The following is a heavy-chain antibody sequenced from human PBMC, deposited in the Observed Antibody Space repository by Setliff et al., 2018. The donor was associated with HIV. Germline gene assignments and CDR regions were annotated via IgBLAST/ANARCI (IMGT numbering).Heavy chain of an antibody. CDR3: VTSSSWSSRLNF. CDR1: GGSISRSSYY. D-gene: IGHD2-2*01. CDR2: IFYSGSA. J-gene: IGHJ4*02. Sequence: SETLSLTCTVSGGSISRSSYYWGWIRQPPGKGREWIGSIFYSGSANYNPSLRSPVAISVDTSKNQFSLKLTSVTAADTAVYYCVTSSSWSSRLNFWGPGMLVTVSS. V-gene: IGHV4-39*01.